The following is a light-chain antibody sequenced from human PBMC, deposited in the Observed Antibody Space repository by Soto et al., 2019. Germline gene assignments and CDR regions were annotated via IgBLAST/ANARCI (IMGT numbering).Light chain of an antibody. CDR1: QSVSSSY. CDR2: GAS. J-gene: IGKJ3*01. Sequence: EIVLTQSPGTLSLSPGERATLSCRASQSVSSSYLAWYQQKPGQAPRLLIYGASSRATGIPDRFSGSGSGTDFTPTISTPEPEAFAVYYCQQYCSSLLFTFGPGTKVDIK. V-gene: IGKV3-20*01. CDR3: QQYCSSLLFT.